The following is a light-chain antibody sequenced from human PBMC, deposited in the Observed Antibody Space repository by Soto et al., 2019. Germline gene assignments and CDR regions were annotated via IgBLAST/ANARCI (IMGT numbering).Light chain of an antibody. CDR3: SSFTTSSIYV. Sequence: QSALTQPASVSGSPGQSITISCTGTSSDIGGYNYVSWYQQLPGKVPKLMIYEVSNRPSGVSNRFSGSKSGNTASLTISGLQAEDEADYYCSSFTTSSIYVFGTGTKLTVL. V-gene: IGLV2-14*01. CDR1: SSDIGGYNY. J-gene: IGLJ1*01. CDR2: EVS.